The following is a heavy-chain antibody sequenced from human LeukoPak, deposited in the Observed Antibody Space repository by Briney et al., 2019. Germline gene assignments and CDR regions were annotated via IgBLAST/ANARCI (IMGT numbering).Heavy chain of an antibody. V-gene: IGHV3-33*08. Sequence: PGRSLRLSCAASGFTFSSYGMHWVRQAPGKGLEWVAVIWYGGSNKYYADSVKGRFTISRDNSKNTLYLQMNSLRAEDTAVYYCARDNSGSYCFDYWGQGTLVTVSS. CDR2: IWYGGSNK. J-gene: IGHJ4*02. D-gene: IGHD1-26*01. CDR3: ARDNSGSYCFDY. CDR1: GFTFSSYG.